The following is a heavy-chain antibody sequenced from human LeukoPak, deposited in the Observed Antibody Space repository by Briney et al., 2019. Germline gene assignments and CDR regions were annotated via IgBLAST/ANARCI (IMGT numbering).Heavy chain of an antibody. D-gene: IGHD1-26*01. CDR3: ARDKDRIVGATRPNWFDP. CDR1: GGSFSGYY. Sequence: SETLSLTCAVYGGSFSGYYWSWIRQPPGKGLEWIGEINHSGSTNYNPSLKSRVTISVDTSKNQFSLKLSSVTAADTAVYYCARDKDRIVGATRPNWFDPWGQGTLVTVSS. CDR2: INHSGST. V-gene: IGHV4-34*01. J-gene: IGHJ5*02.